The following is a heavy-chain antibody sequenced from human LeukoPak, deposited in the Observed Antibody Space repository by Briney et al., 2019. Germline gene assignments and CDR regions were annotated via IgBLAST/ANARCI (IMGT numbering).Heavy chain of an antibody. CDR2: IYYSGST. J-gene: IGHJ3*02. CDR1: GGSISSYY. Sequence: SETLSLTCTVSGGSISSYYWSWIRQPPGKGLEWIGYIYYSGSTNYNPSLKSRVTISVDTSKNQFSLKLSSVTAADTAAYYCARRGYSTQDAFDIWGQGTMVTVSS. D-gene: IGHD4-11*01. CDR3: ARRGYSTQDAFDI. V-gene: IGHV4-59*01.